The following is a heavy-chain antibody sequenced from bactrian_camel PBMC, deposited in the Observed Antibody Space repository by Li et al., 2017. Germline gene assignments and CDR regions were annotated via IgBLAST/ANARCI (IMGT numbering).Heavy chain of an antibody. CDR3: VKDQGVLGWNFGN. J-gene: IGHJ6*01. CDR2: IGARSEYT. V-gene: IGHV3S63*01. Sequence: HVQLVESGGGLVQAGDSLRLSCTVSGLSFDNRCMGWFRQAPGKGLEWVSNIGARSEYTSYADSVKGRFTISRDNAKNTVYLQLNSLKTEDTAVYYCVKDQGVLGWNFGNWGQGTQVTVS. D-gene: IGHD3*01. CDR1: GLSFDNRC.